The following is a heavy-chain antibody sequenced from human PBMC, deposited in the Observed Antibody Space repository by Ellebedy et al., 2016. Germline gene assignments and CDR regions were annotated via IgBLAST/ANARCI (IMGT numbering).Heavy chain of an antibody. J-gene: IGHJ3*02. V-gene: IGHV1-2*04. Sequence: ASVKVSCKVSGYTLTELSMHWVRQAPGQGLEWMGWINPNSGGRKYAQNFQAWVTMTSDSSISTAYLELSNLRSDDTAVYYCARGVDDAFDIWGQGTMVTVSS. D-gene: IGHD3-3*01. CDR3: ARGVDDAFDI. CDR1: GYTLTELS. CDR2: INPNSGGR.